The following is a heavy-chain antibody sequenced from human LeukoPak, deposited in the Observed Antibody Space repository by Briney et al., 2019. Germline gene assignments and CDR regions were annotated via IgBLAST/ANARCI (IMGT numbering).Heavy chain of an antibody. D-gene: IGHD2-2*01. CDR2: MRPNNGNS. Sequence: ASVKVSCKASGYSFTSYDVNWVRQAAGQGLEWIGWMRPNNGNSGFAQKFQGRVTMTRSTSITTAYMELSSLTSEDTAVYYCERGPPESTHSDYWGQGTLVTVSS. J-gene: IGHJ4*02. CDR3: ERGPPESTHSDY. CDR1: GYSFTSYD. V-gene: IGHV1-8*01.